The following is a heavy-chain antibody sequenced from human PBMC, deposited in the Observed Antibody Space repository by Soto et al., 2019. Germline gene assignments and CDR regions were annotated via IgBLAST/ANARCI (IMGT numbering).Heavy chain of an antibody. D-gene: IGHD3-3*01. CDR1: GGSISSGGYY. CDR2: IYYSGST. CDR3: ARGGSRFLEWSPYYYYYGMDV. V-gene: IGHV4-30-4*01. Sequence: PSETLSLTCTVSGGSISSGGYYWSWIRQPPGKGLEWIGYIYYSGSTYYNPSLKSRVTISVDTSKNQFSLKLSSVTAADTAVYYCARGGSRFLEWSPYYYYYGMDVWGQGTTVT. J-gene: IGHJ6*02.